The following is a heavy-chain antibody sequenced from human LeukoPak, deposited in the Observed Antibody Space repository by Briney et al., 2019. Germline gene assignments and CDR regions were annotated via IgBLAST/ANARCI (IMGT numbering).Heavy chain of an antibody. CDR1: GGSISSGDYY. CDR3: ARDPANMITFGGVIARGRGAFDI. Sequence: SQTLSLTCTVSGGSISSGDYYWSWIRQPPGKGLEWIGYIYYSGSTYYNPSLKSRVTISVDTSKNQFSLKLSSVTAADTAVYYCARDPANMITFGGVIARGRGAFDIWGQGTMVTVSS. D-gene: IGHD3-16*02. J-gene: IGHJ3*02. CDR2: IYYSGST. V-gene: IGHV4-30-4*01.